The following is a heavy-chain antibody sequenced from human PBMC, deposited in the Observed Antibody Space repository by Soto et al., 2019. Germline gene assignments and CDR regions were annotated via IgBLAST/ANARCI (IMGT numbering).Heavy chain of an antibody. D-gene: IGHD6-13*01. CDR3: ARTAAAGKYYYGLDV. V-gene: IGHV5-51*01. Sequence: GESLKISCKGSGYSFTSYWIGWVRQMPGKGLECMGIIYPGDSDTRYSPSFQGQVTISADKSISTAYLQWSSLKASDTAMYYCARTAAAGKYYYGLDVWGQGTTVTSP. J-gene: IGHJ6*02. CDR1: GYSFTSYW. CDR2: IYPGDSDT.